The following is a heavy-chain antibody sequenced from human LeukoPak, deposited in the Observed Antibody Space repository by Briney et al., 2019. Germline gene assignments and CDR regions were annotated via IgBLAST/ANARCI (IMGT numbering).Heavy chain of an antibody. CDR2: IIPIFGTA. CDR1: GGTFSSYA. V-gene: IGHV1-69*01. Sequence: GASVKVSCKASGGTFSSYAISWVRQAPGQGLEWMGGIIPIFGTANYAQKFQGRVTITADESTSTAYMELSSLRSEDTAVYYCAVYYYDSSGPPFDYWGQGTLVTVSS. J-gene: IGHJ4*02. CDR3: AVYYYDSSGPPFDY. D-gene: IGHD3-22*01.